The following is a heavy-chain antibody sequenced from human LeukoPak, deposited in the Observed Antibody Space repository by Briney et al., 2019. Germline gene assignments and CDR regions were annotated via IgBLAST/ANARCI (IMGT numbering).Heavy chain of an antibody. CDR1: GFTFSSYS. CDR2: ISTSSSYI. D-gene: IGHD5-18*01. CDR3: ARDLGGYSYGSHFDY. V-gene: IGHV3-21*01. J-gene: IGHJ4*02. Sequence: GGSLRLSCAASGFTFSSYSLNWVRQAPGKGLEWVSSISTSSSYIYYADSVKGRFTISRDNARNSLYLHMNSLRAEDTAVYYCARDLGGYSYGSHFDYWGQGTLVTVSS.